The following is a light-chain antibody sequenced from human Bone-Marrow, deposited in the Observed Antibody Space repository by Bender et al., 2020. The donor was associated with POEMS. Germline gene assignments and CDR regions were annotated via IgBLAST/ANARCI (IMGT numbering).Light chain of an antibody. J-gene: IGLJ2*01. CDR3: AAWDDSLSSVV. Sequence: QSALTQPRSVSGSPGQSITISCTGTSSDVGTYDLVSWYQQHPGKAPKLMIYEVTKRPSGVPDRFSGSKSGTSASLAISGLRSEDEADYYCAAWDDSLSSVVFGGGTKLTVL. CDR1: SSDVGTYDL. V-gene: IGLV2-11*01. CDR2: EVT.